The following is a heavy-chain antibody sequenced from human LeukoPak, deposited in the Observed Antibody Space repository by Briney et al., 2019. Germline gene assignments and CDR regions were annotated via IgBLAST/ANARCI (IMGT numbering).Heavy chain of an antibody. CDR2: ISGSGGST. Sequence: ETLSLTCNVSSDSISNYYWSWVRQAPGKGLEWVSAISGSGGSTYYADSVKGRFTISRDNSKNTLYLQMNSLRAEDTAVYYCANLPIVVVPAAQDYGMDVWGQGTTVTVSS. CDR1: SDSISNYY. D-gene: IGHD2-2*01. CDR3: ANLPIVVVPAAQDYGMDV. V-gene: IGHV3-23*01. J-gene: IGHJ6*02.